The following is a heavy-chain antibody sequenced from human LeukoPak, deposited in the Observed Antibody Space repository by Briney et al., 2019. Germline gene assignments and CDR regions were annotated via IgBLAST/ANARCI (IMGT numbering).Heavy chain of an antibody. CDR1: GHTFKNYD. J-gene: IGHJ4*02. Sequence: ASVKVSCKXSGHTFKNYDINWGRQAPGQGLEWMGWMNPNSGNTGFPQKFQDRVSMTRDTSINTAYMELTSLRSGDTAVYYCARATPGGLHGYSFDYWGQGTVVTVYS. V-gene: IGHV1-8*02. D-gene: IGHD5-24*01. CDR3: ARATPGGLHGYSFDY. CDR2: MNPNSGNT.